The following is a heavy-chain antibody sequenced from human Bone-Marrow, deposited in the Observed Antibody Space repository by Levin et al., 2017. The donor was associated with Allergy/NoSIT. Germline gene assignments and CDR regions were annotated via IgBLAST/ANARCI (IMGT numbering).Heavy chain of an antibody. Sequence: VASVKVSCKASGYTFTNYGINWVRQAPGQGLEWMGWISGYNGDTNEAQIFQDRVTMTTDTSTSTAYLEVRSLRPDDTAVDYCVRVKGGSSWYEYYLENWGQGTLVTVSS. CDR2: ISGYNGDT. CDR1: GYTFTNYG. D-gene: IGHD6-13*01. V-gene: IGHV1-18*01. J-gene: IGHJ4*02. CDR3: VRVKGGSSWYEYYLEN.